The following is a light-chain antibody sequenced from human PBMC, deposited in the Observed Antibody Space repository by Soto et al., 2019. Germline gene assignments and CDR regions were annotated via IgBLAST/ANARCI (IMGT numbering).Light chain of an antibody. CDR2: GAS. Sequence: EIVMTQSPATLSVSPGERATLSCRASQRISNNLAWYQQKAGQAPRLLIYGASTRATGIPARFSGSGSETEFTLTISSLQSEDFAVYYCQQYNNWPPYTFGQVTKLEIK. J-gene: IGKJ2*01. CDR3: QQYNNWPPYT. V-gene: IGKV3-15*01. CDR1: QRISNN.